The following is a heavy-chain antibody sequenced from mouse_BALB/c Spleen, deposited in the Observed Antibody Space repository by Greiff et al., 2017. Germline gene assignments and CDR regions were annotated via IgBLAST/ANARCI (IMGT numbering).Heavy chain of an antibody. CDR3: ARAGNYYFDY. Sequence: VKLVESGPELVKPGASVKMSCKASGYTFTDYVISWVKQRTGQGLEWIGEIYPGSGSTYYNEKFKGKATLTADKSSNTAYMQLSSLTSEDSAVYFCARAGNYYFDYWGQGTTLTVSS. V-gene: IGHV1-77*01. CDR2: IYPGSGST. CDR1: GYTFTDYV. J-gene: IGHJ2*01. D-gene: IGHD2-1*01.